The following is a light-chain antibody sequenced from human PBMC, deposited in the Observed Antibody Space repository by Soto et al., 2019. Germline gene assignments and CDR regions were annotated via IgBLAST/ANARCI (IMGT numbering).Light chain of an antibody. J-gene: IGKJ5*01. Sequence: DIQMTQYPSTLSASVGDRVTITCRASQSISSWLAWYQQKPGKAPKLLIYDASSLESGVPSRFSGSGSGTDFTLTISCLQSEDFATYYCQQYYSYPITFGQGRRLEI. CDR1: QSISSW. V-gene: IGKV1-5*01. CDR2: DAS. CDR3: QQYYSYPIT.